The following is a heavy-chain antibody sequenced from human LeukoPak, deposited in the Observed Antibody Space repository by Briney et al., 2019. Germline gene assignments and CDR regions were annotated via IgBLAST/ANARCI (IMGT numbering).Heavy chain of an antibody. J-gene: IGHJ4*02. CDR1: GFTFSDYY. V-gene: IGHV3-11*01. Sequence: PGGSLRLSCAASGFTFSDYYMSWIRQAPGKGLEWVSYISSSGSTIYYADSVKGRFTISRDNAKNSLYLQMNSLRAEDTAVYYCAGSGDIVATKSFDYWGQGTLVTVSS. CDR3: AGSGDIVATKSFDY. D-gene: IGHD5-12*01. CDR2: ISSSGSTI.